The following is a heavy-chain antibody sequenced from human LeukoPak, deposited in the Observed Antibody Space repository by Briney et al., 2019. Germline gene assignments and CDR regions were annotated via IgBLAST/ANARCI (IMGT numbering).Heavy chain of an antibody. D-gene: IGHD4-17*01. CDR1: GYTFTGYY. CDR2: INPNSGGT. Sequence: ASVKVSCKASGYTFTGYYMHWVRQAPGQGLEWMGWINPNSGGTNYAQTFQGRVTMTRDTSISTAYMELSRLRSDDTAVYYCASSGDYGGYAGPPFDYWGQGTLVTVSS. CDR3: ASSGDYGGYAGPPFDY. V-gene: IGHV1-2*02. J-gene: IGHJ4*02.